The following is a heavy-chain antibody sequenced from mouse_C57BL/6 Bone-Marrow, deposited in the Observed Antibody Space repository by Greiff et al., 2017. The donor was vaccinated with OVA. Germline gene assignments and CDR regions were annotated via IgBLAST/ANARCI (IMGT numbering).Heavy chain of an antibody. V-gene: IGHV1-59*01. CDR1: GYTFTSYW. CDR2: IDPSDSYT. J-gene: IGHJ3*01. D-gene: IGHD4-1*01. CDR3: ARELSGSVWCAY. Sequence: QVQLQQPGAELVRPGTSVKLSCKASGYTFTSYWMHWVKQRPGQGLEWIGVIDPSDSYTNYNQKFKGKATLTVDTSSSTAYMQLSSLTSEDSAVYYCARELSGSVWCAYWGPGTLVTVSA.